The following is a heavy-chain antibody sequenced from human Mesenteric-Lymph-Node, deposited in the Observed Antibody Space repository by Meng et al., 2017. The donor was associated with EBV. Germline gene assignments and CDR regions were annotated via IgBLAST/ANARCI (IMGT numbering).Heavy chain of an antibody. Sequence: VELVGSGGGGVKPGRSLRLSCAASEFNFSNYGMHWVRQAPGKGLEWVAFIWYDGSHKYYADSVKGRFTISRDNSKNTLYLQMDSLRVEDTAMYHCARDFYGDYSKTDYWGQGTLVTVSS. V-gene: IGHV3-33*01. D-gene: IGHD4-17*01. CDR3: ARDFYGDYSKTDY. CDR2: IWYDGSHK. J-gene: IGHJ4*02. CDR1: EFNFSNYG.